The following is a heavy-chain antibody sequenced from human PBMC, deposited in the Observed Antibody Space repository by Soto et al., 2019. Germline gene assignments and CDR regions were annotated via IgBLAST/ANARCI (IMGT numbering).Heavy chain of an antibody. CDR1: GGSISSSNW. Sequence: QVQLQESGPGLVKPSGTLSLTCAVSGGSISSSNWWSWVRQPPGKGLEWIGEIYHSGSTNYNPSLKSRVTISVDKSKNQFSLKLSSVTAADTAVYYCASITMVRGDPPTELHFDYWGQGTLVTVSS. D-gene: IGHD3-10*01. CDR2: IYHSGST. V-gene: IGHV4-4*02. J-gene: IGHJ4*02. CDR3: ASITMVRGDPPTELHFDY.